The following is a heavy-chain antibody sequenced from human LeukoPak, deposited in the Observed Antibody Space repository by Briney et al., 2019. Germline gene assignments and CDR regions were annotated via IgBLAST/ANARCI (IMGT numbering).Heavy chain of an antibody. J-gene: IGHJ4*02. V-gene: IGHV4-38-2*02. Sequence: SETLSLTCTVSGSSISSDYYWGWIRQSPGKGLEWIGSINHSGITYYNPSLKSRVTISVDKSKNQFSLKLSSVTAADTAVYYCARVVLEWLPYFDYWGQGTLVTVSS. CDR2: INHSGIT. CDR3: ARVVLEWLPYFDY. D-gene: IGHD3-3*01. CDR1: GSSISSDYY.